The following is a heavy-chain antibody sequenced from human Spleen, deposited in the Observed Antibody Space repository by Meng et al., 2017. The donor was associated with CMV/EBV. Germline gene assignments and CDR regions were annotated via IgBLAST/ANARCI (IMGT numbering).Heavy chain of an antibody. V-gene: IGHV4-59*01. CDR3: AREGLGGTYGMDV. J-gene: IGHJ6*02. D-gene: IGHD3-16*01. CDR1: GGSISSYY. CDR2: IYYTGST. Sequence: SETLSLTCTVSGGSISSYYWSWIRQPPGKGLEWIGYIYYTGSTNYNPSLKSRVTILVDTSKDQFSLKLSSVTAADTAVYYCAREGLGGTYGMDVWGQGTTVTVSS.